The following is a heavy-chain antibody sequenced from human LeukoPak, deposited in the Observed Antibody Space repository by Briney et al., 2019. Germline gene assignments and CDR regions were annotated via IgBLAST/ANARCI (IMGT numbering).Heavy chain of an antibody. CDR2: IYRSGST. V-gene: IGHV4-39*01. J-gene: IGHJ5*02. CDR1: GGSISSSPYY. D-gene: IGHD6-13*01. CDR3: ARGPDYSSSYAANWFDP. Sequence: SETLSLTCTVSGGSISSSPYYWGWVRQPPGKGLEWIASIYRSGSTFYDPSLKSRVTVSIDTSKNQFSPRLNSLTSADTAVYFCARGPDYSSSYAANWFDPWGQGTLVTVSS.